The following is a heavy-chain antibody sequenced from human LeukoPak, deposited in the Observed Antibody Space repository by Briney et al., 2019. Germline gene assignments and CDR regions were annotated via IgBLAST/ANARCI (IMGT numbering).Heavy chain of an antibody. CDR2: INPSGGNT. V-gene: IGHV1-46*01. J-gene: IGHJ4*02. D-gene: IGHD3-22*01. Sequence: GASVKVSCKASGYTFTSYFMYWVRQAPGQGLEWMGIINPSGGNTKYAQRFLGRVTMTRDTSTSTVYMELSSLRSEDTAVYYCARDRTHYYESSGYYSRWEYWGQGTLVTVSS. CDR3: ARDRTHYYESSGYYSRWEY. CDR1: GYTFTSYF.